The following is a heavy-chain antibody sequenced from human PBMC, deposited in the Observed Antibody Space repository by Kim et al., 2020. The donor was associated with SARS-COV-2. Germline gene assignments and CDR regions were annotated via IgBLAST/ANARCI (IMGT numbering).Heavy chain of an antibody. D-gene: IGHD2-15*01. J-gene: IGHJ6*02. Sequence: ASVKVSCKASGYTFTSYYIHWVRQAPGQGLEWMGIINPSVGRSNYAQKFQGRVTMTRDTSTSTVYMELSSLRSEDTAVYYCARDLVGCSGGSCYFRMDVWGQGTTVTVSS. CDR3: ARDLVGCSGGSCYFRMDV. V-gene: IGHV1-46*01. CDR2: INPSVGRS. CDR1: GYTFTSYY.